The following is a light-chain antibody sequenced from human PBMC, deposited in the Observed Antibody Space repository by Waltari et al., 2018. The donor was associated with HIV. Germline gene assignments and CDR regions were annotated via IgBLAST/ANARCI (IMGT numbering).Light chain of an antibody. Sequence: QAVVTQEPSLTVSPGGTVTLTCGSSTGAITSGHYPYWVQRKPGQSPTTLIYNINTKPSWTPARFSGSLLGGKAALTLSGAQSEDEAEYYCLLFYSGVRVFGGGTKLTVL. V-gene: IGLV7-46*01. J-gene: IGLJ2*01. CDR2: NIN. CDR3: LLFYSGVRV. CDR1: TGAITSGHY.